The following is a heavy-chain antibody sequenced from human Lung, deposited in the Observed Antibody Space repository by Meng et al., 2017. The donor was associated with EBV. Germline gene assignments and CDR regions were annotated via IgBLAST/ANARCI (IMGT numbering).Heavy chain of an antibody. CDR2: ISADNGNT. V-gene: IGHV1-18*01. D-gene: IGHD1-26*01. Sequence: QAQFVQSGGEVKKPXXFVQVSGKASGYTFTNYGITWVRQVPGQGLEWMGWISADNGNTNYAQTLQGRVTMTTDTSTSTAYMELGSLRSDDTAVYYCARVEVGITSGDYWGQGTLVTVSS. J-gene: IGHJ4*02. CDR3: ARVEVGITSGDY. CDR1: GYTFTNYG.